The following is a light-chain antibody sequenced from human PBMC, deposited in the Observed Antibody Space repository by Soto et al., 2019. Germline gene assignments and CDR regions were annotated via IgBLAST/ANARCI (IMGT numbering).Light chain of an antibody. V-gene: IGLV4-69*01. CDR2: LNSDGSH. Sequence: QAVLTQSPSASASLGASVKLTCTLSSGHSSYAIAWHQQQPEKGPRYLMKLNSDGSHSKGDGIPDRFSGSSSGAERYLTISSLQSEDEADYHCQTWGSGTVVFGGGTKVTVL. CDR1: SGHSSYA. CDR3: QTWGSGTVV. J-gene: IGLJ2*01.